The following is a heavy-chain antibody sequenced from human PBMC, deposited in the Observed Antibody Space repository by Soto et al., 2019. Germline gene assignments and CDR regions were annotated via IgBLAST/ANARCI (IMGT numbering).Heavy chain of an antibody. J-gene: IGHJ6*02. D-gene: IGHD2-2*01. V-gene: IGHV1-69*01. CDR3: TSNFYCTSTSCHYFYYAKDV. CDR2: IIPISGTA. Sequence: QVQLVQSGAEVKKPGSSVKVSCKVSGGTFNNYAITWVRQAPGQGLEWLGGIIPISGTANYAQKFQGRVSIIADDSTSTAFMELSSLRSEATAIYYCTSNFYCTSTSCHYFYYAKDVWGQGTPVTVSS. CDR1: GGTFNNYA.